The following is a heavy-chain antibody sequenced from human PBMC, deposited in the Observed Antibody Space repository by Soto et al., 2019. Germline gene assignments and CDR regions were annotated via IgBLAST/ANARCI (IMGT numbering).Heavy chain of an antibody. CDR2: VNHSGST. Sequence: TSETLSLTCAVYGGSFSGYYWSWIRQPPGKGLEWIGEVNHSGSTNYNPSLKSRVTISVDTSKNQFSLKLSSVTAADTAVYYCARGRKTFPYYHSSGSRPMCFDPWGHGTLVTDS. D-gene: IGHD3-22*01. V-gene: IGHV4-34*01. J-gene: IGHJ5*02. CDR1: GGSFSGYY. CDR3: ARGRKTFPYYHSSGSRPMCFDP.